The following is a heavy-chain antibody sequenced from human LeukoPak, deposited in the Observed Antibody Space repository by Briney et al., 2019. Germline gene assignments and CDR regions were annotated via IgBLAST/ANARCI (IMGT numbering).Heavy chain of an antibody. CDR1: GFIFSTYA. Sequence: PGGSLRLSCSVSGFIFSTYAMHWVRQAPGKGLEYVSAISSNGDNTYYADSVKGRFTISRDNSKNTLYLQMSSLRADDTAVYYCVRGTGYWGQGTLVTVSS. CDR2: ISSNGDNT. CDR3: VRGTGY. V-gene: IGHV3-64D*06. J-gene: IGHJ4*02.